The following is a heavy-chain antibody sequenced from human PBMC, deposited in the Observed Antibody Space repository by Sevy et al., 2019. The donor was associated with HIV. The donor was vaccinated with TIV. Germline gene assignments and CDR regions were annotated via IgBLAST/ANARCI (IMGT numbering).Heavy chain of an antibody. CDR3: ASKNEQMVLWPYYGMDV. Sequence: GGSLRLSCAASGLRFSNYNMNWVRQAPGQGLEWVACISNSSSYIYYVDSVKGRFTISRDNAKNSLYLQMNSLRAEDTAVYYCASKNEQMVLWPYYGMDVWGQGTTVTVSS. J-gene: IGHJ6*02. CDR1: GLRFSNYN. V-gene: IGHV3-21*01. D-gene: IGHD6-13*01. CDR2: ISNSSSYI.